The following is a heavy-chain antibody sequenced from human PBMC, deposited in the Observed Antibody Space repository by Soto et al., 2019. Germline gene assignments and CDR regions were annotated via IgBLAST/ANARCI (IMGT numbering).Heavy chain of an antibody. Sequence: PGESLKTSCKASGYIFSTNWIAWFLHMPGKGLEGMGSIFPADSDLRYNPSFQGQVTISVDRSIETAYLQWTSLKASDTATFYCAKHNYFGSGSSSYYYRSDLWGQGTTVTVSS. D-gene: IGHD3-10*01. J-gene: IGHJ6*02. CDR3: AKHNYFGSGSSSYYYRSDL. CDR2: IFPADSDL. V-gene: IGHV5-51*01. CDR1: GYIFSTNW.